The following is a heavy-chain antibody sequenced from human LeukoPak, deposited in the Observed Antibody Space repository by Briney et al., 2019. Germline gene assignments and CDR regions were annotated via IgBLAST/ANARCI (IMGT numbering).Heavy chain of an antibody. J-gene: IGHJ5*02. D-gene: IGHD6-19*01. V-gene: IGHV3-23*01. CDR2: ISGSGGST. Sequence: GGSLRLSCAASGFTFSSYAMSWVRQAPGKGLEWVSAISGSGGSTYYADSVKGRFTISRDNSKTPLYLQMNSLRAEDTAVYYCAKLPGYSSGWYEVNWFDPWGQGTLVTVSS. CDR3: AKLPGYSSGWYEVNWFDP. CDR1: GFTFSSYA.